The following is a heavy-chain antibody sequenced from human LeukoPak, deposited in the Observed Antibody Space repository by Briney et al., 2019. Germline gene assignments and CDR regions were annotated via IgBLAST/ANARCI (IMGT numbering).Heavy chain of an antibody. V-gene: IGHV3-30*18. J-gene: IGHJ4*02. Sequence: GGSLRLSCAASGFTFSSYGLHWVRQAPGKGLEWVAVISYDGSNKFYADSVKGRFTISRDNSKNTLYMQMNSLRAEDTAVYYCAKDHYDYIRGTYEFDYWGQGTLVTVSS. CDR3: AKDHYDYIRGTYEFDY. D-gene: IGHD3-16*01. CDR2: ISYDGSNK. CDR1: GFTFSSYG.